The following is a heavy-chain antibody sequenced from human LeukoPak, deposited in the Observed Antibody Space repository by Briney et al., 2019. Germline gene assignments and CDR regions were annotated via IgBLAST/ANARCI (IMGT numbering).Heavy chain of an antibody. J-gene: IGHJ6*03. Sequence: ASVKVSCKASGGTFSSYAISWVRQAPGQGLEWMGRIIPILGIANYAQKFQGRVTITADESTSTAYMELSSLRSEDTAVYYCARNDFASSDYYYYMDVWGKGTTVTVSS. CDR2: IIPILGIA. V-gene: IGHV1-69*04. D-gene: IGHD3-3*01. CDR3: ARNDFASSDYYYYMDV. CDR1: GGTFSSYA.